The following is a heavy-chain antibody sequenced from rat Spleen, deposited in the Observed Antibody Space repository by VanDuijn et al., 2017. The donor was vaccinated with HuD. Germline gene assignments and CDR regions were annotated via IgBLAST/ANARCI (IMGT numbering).Heavy chain of an antibody. Sequence: QVQLRESGPGLVQPSQTLSLTCTVSGLSLTSNSVSWIRQPPGKGLEWMAVIWSNGGTDYNSAIKSRLSISRDTSKSQVFLKMNNLQTEVTAMYFCATQHYYDGYYRDYWGQGVMVTVSS. CDR2: IWSNGGT. CDR3: ATQHYYDGYYRDY. CDR1: GLSLTSNS. D-gene: IGHD1-12*03. J-gene: IGHJ2*01. V-gene: IGHV2-47*01.